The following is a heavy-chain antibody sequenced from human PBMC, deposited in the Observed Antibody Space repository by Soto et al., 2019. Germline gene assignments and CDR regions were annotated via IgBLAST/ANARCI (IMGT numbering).Heavy chain of an antibody. D-gene: IGHD6-13*01. Sequence: SSETLSLTGGVSGYSISSGYYGGWSRQPPGKGLEWIGSVYHSGTTYYNPSLKSRVTISLDTSKNQFSLRLTSVTAADTAMYFCTRSLYSSSWYAGSWGQGTLVTVS. CDR3: TRSLYSSSWYAGS. CDR1: GYSISSGYY. J-gene: IGHJ4*02. CDR2: VYHSGTT. V-gene: IGHV4-38-2*01.